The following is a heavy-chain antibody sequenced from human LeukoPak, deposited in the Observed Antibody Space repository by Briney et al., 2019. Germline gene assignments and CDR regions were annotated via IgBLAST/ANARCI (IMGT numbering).Heavy chain of an antibody. CDR2: INHSGST. V-gene: IGHV4-34*01. CDR3: AKNEEYGDCVVWGHFDP. CDR1: GGSFSGYY. D-gene: IGHD4-17*01. J-gene: IGHJ5*02. Sequence: SETLSLTCAVYGGSFSGYYWSWIRQPPGKGLEWIGEINHSGSTNYNPSLKSRVTISVDTSKNQFSLKLSSVTAADTAVYYCAKNEEYGDCVVWGHFDPWGQGTLVTVSS.